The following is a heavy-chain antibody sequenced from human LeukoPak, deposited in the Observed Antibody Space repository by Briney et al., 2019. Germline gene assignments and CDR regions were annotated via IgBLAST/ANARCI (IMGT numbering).Heavy chain of an antibody. V-gene: IGHV3-11*01. CDR3: AKEGYPADDY. D-gene: IGHD5-12*01. Sequence: PGGSLRVSCAASGFTFSDYYMSWIRQAPGRRLEWVSYISDSGSTIYYADSVKGRFTISRDNAKNSLYLQMNSLRVEDTAVYYCAKEGYPADDYWGQGTLVTVSS. CDR1: GFTFSDYY. J-gene: IGHJ4*02. CDR2: ISDSGSTI.